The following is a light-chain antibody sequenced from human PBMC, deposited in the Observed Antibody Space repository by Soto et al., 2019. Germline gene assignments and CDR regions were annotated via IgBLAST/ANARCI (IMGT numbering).Light chain of an antibody. V-gene: IGLV2-23*01. J-gene: IGLJ3*02. CDR2: EGS. CDR1: SSDVGSYNL. CDR3: CSFTSSATWV. Sequence: QSALTQPASVSGSPGQSITISCTGTSSDVGSYNLVSWYQQYPGKVPKLMIYEGSARPSGVSNRFSGSKSGNTASLTISGLQAEDEADYYCCSFTSSATWVFGGGTKVTVL.